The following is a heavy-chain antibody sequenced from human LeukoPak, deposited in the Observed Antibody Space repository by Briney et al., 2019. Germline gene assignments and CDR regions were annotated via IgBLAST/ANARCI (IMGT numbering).Heavy chain of an antibody. CDR3: ARDGPDYYDSSGYYYGDAFDI. CDR1: GYTFTSYG. J-gene: IGHJ3*02. D-gene: IGHD3-22*01. CDR2: ISAYSGNT. V-gene: IGHV1-18*01. Sequence: GASVKVSCKASGYTFTSYGISWVRQAPGQGLEWMGWISAYSGNTNYAQKLQGRVAMTTDTSTSTAYMELRSLRSDDTAVYYCARDGPDYYDSSGYYYGDAFDIWGQGTMVTVSS.